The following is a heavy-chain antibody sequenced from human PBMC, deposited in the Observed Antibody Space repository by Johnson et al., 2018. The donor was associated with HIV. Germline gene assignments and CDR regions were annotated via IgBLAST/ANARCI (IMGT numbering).Heavy chain of an antibody. J-gene: IGHJ3*02. Sequence: VRLVESGGGLVQPGGSLRLSCAASGFTFSSFWMTWVRQAPGKGLEWVANIKDDGSEKSYVDSVKGRFTISRDNAKNSLYLQMSSLRAEDTAIYYCARPNRPQYRSTFDIWGQGTKVTVSS. CDR2: IKDDGSEK. D-gene: IGHD6-13*01. CDR3: ARPNRPQYRSTFDI. V-gene: IGHV3-7*05. CDR1: GFTFSSFW.